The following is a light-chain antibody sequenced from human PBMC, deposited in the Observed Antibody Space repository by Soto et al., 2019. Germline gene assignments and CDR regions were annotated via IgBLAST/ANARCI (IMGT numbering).Light chain of an antibody. CDR3: ETWDSNTHTV. CDR1: SGHSSYI. V-gene: IGLV4-60*02. Sequence: QPVLTQSSSASASLGSSVKLTCTLSSGHSSYIIAWHQQQPGKAPRYLMKLEGSGSYNKGSGVPDRFSGSSSGXDXYLTISNLQFEDEADYYCETWDSNTHTVFGGGTKLTVL. J-gene: IGLJ3*02. CDR2: LEGSGSY.